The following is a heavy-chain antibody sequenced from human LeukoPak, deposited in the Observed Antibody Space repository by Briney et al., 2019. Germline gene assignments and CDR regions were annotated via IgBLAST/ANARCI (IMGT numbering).Heavy chain of an antibody. D-gene: IGHD5-18*01. V-gene: IGHV4-34*01. CDR1: GGSFSGYY. Sequence: SETLSLTCAVYGGSFSGYYWSWIRQPPGKGLEWIGEINHSGSTNYNPSLKSRVTISVDTSKNQFSLKLGSVTAADTAVYYCASGRYSYGYWGQGTLVTVSS. CDR3: ASGRYSYGY. CDR2: INHSGST. J-gene: IGHJ4*02.